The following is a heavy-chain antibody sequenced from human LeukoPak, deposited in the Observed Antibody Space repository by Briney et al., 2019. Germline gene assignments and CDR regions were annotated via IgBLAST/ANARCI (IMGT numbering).Heavy chain of an antibody. Sequence: GGSLRLSCAASEFTFGNYAMTWVRQAPGKGLVWVSRINSDGSSTSYADSVKGRFTISRDNAKNTLYLQMNSLRAEDTAVYYCASLRSGNIWFDPWGQGTLVTVSS. V-gene: IGHV3-74*01. J-gene: IGHJ5*02. CDR1: EFTFGNYA. CDR2: INSDGSST. CDR3: ASLRSGNIWFDP. D-gene: IGHD3-10*01.